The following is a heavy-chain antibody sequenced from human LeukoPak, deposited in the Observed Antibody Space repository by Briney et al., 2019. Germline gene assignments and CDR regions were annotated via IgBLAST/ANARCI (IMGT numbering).Heavy chain of an antibody. J-gene: IGHJ6*03. CDR1: GDSVSTNSAA. CDR3: ARVEDHDYMDV. Sequence: SQTLSLTCAISGDSVSTNSAAWSWIRQSPSRGLEWLGRTYYRSKWYHDYAISVKSRITINPDTSKNQFSLQLNSVTPEDTAVYYCARVEDHDYMDVWGKGTTVTVSS. CDR2: TYYRSKWYH. D-gene: IGHD2-15*01. V-gene: IGHV6-1*01.